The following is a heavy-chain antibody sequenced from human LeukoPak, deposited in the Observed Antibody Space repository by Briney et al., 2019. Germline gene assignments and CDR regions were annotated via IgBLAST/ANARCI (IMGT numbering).Heavy chain of an antibody. CDR3: ARYSSSWIYYFDY. CDR1: GGSISSYY. CDR2: IYYSGST. J-gene: IGHJ4*02. D-gene: IGHD6-13*01. V-gene: IGHV4-59*08. Sequence: SETLSLTCTVSGGSISSYYWSWIRQPPGKGLEWIGYIYYSGSTNYNPSLKSRVTIPVDTSKNQFSLKLSSVTAADTAVYYCARYSSSWIYYFDYWGQGTLVTVSS.